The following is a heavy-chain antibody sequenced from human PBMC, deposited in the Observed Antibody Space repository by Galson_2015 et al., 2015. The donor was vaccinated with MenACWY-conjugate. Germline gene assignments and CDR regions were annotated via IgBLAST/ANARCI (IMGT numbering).Heavy chain of an antibody. CDR3: ARTDTYYDLGSDY. CDR1: GGSISTYY. J-gene: IGHJ4*02. D-gene: IGHD3-3*01. Sequence: ETLSLTCTISGGSISTYYWSWLRQPPGKGLEWIGYIYNSGSTNYNPSLKSRVTISVDTSKNQFSLKLISVTPADTAVYYCARTDTYYDLGSDYWGQGTLSPSPQ. V-gene: IGHV4-59*01. CDR2: IYNSGST.